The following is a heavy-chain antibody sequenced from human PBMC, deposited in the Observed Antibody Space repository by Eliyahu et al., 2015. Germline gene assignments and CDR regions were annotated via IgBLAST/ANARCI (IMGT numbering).Heavy chain of an antibody. Sequence: QVQLQQWGAGLLKPSETLSLTCAIHGGSLSPHFWSWIRQTPGMGMEWIGEITESGRTNFNPSLKSRVTISVDTSKNHFSLRLTSLTAADTSVYYCARGGGAARNYYYQFLDVWGKGTTVTVSS. CDR2: ITESGRT. CDR3: ARGGGAARNYYYQFLDV. CDR1: GGSLSPHF. J-gene: IGHJ6*03. D-gene: IGHD6-6*01. V-gene: IGHV4-34*01.